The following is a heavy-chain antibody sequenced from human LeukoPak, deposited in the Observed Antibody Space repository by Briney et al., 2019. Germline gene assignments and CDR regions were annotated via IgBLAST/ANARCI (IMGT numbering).Heavy chain of an antibody. CDR3: ARGSSSSSWYFDY. Sequence: SQTLSLTCAISGDSVSSNSATWTWIRQSPSRGLEWLGRTYYRSKWYNDYAVSVKSRITFNPDTSKNQFSLQLNSVTPEDTAVYYCARGSSSSSWYFDYWGQGTLVTVSS. D-gene: IGHD6-13*01. V-gene: IGHV6-1*01. J-gene: IGHJ4*02. CDR2: TYYRSKWYN. CDR1: GDSVSSNSAT.